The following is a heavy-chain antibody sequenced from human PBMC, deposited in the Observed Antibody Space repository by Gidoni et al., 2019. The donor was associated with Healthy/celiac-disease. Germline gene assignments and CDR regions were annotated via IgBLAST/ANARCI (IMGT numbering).Heavy chain of an antibody. V-gene: IGHV1-46*01. CDR2: INPRGGST. CDR1: GYTFTSYY. D-gene: IGHD3-16*01. J-gene: IGHJ3*02. Sequence: QVQLVQSGAEVKKPGASVKVSCKASGYTFTSYYMHWVRQAPGQGLEWMGIINPRGGSTSYEQKFQGRVTMTRDTSTSTVYMELSSLRSEDTAVYYCARDYGGDHDAFDIWGQGTMVTVSS. CDR3: ARDYGGDHDAFDI.